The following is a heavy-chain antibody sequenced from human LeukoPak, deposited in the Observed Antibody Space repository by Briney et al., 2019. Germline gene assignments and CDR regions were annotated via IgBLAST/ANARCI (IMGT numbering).Heavy chain of an antibody. Sequence: GGSLRLSCAVSGFTFNSYWMYWVRQAPGKGPVWVSRINAHGSSTNYADSVKGRFTISRDNAKNTVYLQMNSLSAEDTAMYYCTFSSYGDHIGVDAFDMWGQGTMVTVSS. D-gene: IGHD4-17*01. CDR3: TFSSYGDHIGVDAFDM. V-gene: IGHV3-74*01. J-gene: IGHJ3*02. CDR2: INAHGSST. CDR1: GFTFNSYW.